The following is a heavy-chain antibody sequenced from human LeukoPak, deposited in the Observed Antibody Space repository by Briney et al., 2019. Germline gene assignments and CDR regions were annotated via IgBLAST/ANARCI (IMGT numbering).Heavy chain of an antibody. Sequence: PSETLSLTCTVSGGSISSYYWSWTRQPPGKGLEWIGYIYYSGSTNYNPSLKSRVTISVDTSKNQFSLKLSSVTAADTAVYYCARDGVVPAAISYYGMDVWGKGTTVTVSS. J-gene: IGHJ6*04. D-gene: IGHD2-2*01. V-gene: IGHV4-59*01. CDR1: GGSISSYY. CDR3: ARDGVVPAAISYYGMDV. CDR2: IYYSGST.